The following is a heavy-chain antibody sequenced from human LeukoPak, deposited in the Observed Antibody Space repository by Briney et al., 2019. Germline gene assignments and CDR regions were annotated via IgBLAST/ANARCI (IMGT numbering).Heavy chain of an antibody. Sequence: SVKVSCKASGGTFSSYAISWVRQAPGQGLEWMGRIIPILGIANYAQKFQGRVTITADKSTSTAYMELSSLRSEDTAVYYCATQRFALTGYSYYYGMDVWGQGTTVTVSS. CDR1: GGTFSSYA. J-gene: IGHJ6*02. CDR2: IIPILGIA. V-gene: IGHV1-69*04. D-gene: IGHD3-9*01. CDR3: ATQRFALTGYSYYYGMDV.